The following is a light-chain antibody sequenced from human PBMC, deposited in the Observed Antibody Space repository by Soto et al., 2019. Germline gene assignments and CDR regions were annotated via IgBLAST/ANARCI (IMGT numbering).Light chain of an antibody. V-gene: IGKV1-5*01. CDR1: QSISSW. CDR3: QQYNSYSMYT. Sequence: DIQMTQSPSTLSASVGARVTITCRASQSISSWLAWYQQKPGKAPKLLIYDASSLESGVPSWFSGSGSGTEFTLTISSLQPDDFATYYCQQYNSYSMYTFGQGTKLEIK. J-gene: IGKJ2*01. CDR2: DAS.